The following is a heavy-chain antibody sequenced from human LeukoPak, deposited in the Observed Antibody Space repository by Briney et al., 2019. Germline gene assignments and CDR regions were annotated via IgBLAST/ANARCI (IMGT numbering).Heavy chain of an antibody. Sequence: GGSLRLSCAASGFTFSSYGMSWVRQAPGKGLQWGSGIIGSGSSTYYADSVKGRFTISRDNARNTLYLQMNSLRAQDTAVYYCARWYYYETSGLYYGSFDNWGQGTLVTVSS. D-gene: IGHD3-22*01. CDR1: GFTFSSYG. CDR3: ARWYYYETSGLYYGSFDN. J-gene: IGHJ5*02. CDR2: IIGSGSST. V-gene: IGHV3-23*01.